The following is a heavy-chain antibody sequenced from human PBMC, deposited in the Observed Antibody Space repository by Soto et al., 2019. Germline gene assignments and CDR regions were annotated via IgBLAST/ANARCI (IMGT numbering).Heavy chain of an antibody. J-gene: IGHJ5*02. D-gene: IGHD2-2*01. CDR3: ARALGYCSSTGCYTAVYWFDP. Sequence: QVQLVQSGAEVKKPGSSVKVSCKASGGTFSSYTISWVRQAPGQGLEWMGRIIPILGIANYAQKFQGRVTITADKSTSTAYMELSSLRSEDTAVYYCARALGYCSSTGCYTAVYWFDPWGQGTLVTVSS. CDR1: GGTFSSYT. CDR2: IIPILGIA. V-gene: IGHV1-69*02.